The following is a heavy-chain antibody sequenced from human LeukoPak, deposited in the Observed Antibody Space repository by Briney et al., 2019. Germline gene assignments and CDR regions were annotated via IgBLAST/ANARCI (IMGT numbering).Heavy chain of an antibody. J-gene: IGHJ4*02. Sequence: GGSLRLSCAASGFTFSSYSMNWDRQAPGKGLEWVSSISSSSSYIYYADSVKGRFTISRDNAKNSLYLQMNSLRAEDTAVYYCARDKAGSGIRDYWGQGTLVTVSS. CDR1: GFTFSSYS. CDR2: ISSSSSYI. CDR3: ARDKAGSGIRDY. D-gene: IGHD3-10*01. V-gene: IGHV3-21*01.